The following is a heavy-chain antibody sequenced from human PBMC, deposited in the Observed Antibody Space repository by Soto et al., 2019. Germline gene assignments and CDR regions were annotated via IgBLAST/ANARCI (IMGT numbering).Heavy chain of an antibody. CDR1: GFTVSSYA. D-gene: IGHD5-12*01. CDR2: ISFDGSNK. J-gene: IGHJ5*02. V-gene: IGHV3-30-3*01. Sequence: QVQLVESGGGVVQPGRSLRLSCAASGFTVSSYAMHWVRQAPGKGLEWVAVISFDGSNKYYADSVKDRFTISRDNSKNTLYVQMNSLRAEDTAVYYCGRDRRFGNGYNLGFDAWGQGTLVTVSS. CDR3: GRDRRFGNGYNLGFDA.